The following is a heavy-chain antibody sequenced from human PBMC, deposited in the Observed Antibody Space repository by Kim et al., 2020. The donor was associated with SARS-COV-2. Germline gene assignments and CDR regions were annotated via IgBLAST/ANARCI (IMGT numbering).Heavy chain of an antibody. Sequence: GGSLRLSCAASGFTFSSSWMHWVRQAPGQGLVWLSHISNDGYTTAYADSVKGRFTVSRDNAKNTLYLQMNSLIAEDTAVYFCARSPSGPEGYWGQGTLVTVSS. CDR3: ARSPSGPEGY. V-gene: IGHV3-74*01. CDR2: ISNDGYTT. CDR1: GFTFSSSW. J-gene: IGHJ4*02.